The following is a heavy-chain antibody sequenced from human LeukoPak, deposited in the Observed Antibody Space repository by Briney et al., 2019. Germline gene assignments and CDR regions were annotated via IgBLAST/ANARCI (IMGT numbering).Heavy chain of an antibody. D-gene: IGHD3-10*01. CDR3: ARDLDYYGSGSYYNGGNWFDP. Sequence: ASVKVSCKASGYTFTSHYMHWVRQAPGQGLEWMGIINPSGGSTSYAQKFQGRVTMTRDTSTSTVYMELSSLRSEDTAVYYCARDLDYYGSGSYYNGGNWFDPWGQGTLVTVSS. V-gene: IGHV1-46*01. CDR2: INPSGGST. J-gene: IGHJ5*02. CDR1: GYTFTSHY.